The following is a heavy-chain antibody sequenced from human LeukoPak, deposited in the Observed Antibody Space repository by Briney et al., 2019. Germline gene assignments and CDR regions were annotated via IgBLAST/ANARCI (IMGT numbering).Heavy chain of an antibody. CDR3: ARGAEYYAIWRGYAGYSDY. J-gene: IGHJ4*02. CDR1: GGSFSGYY. CDR2: IYHSGST. D-gene: IGHD3-3*01. Sequence: SETLSLTCAVYGGSFSGYYWSWIRQPPGKGLEWIGSIYHSGSTYYNPSLKSRVTISVDTSKNQFSLKLSSVTAADTAVYFCARGAEYYAIWRGYAGYSDYWGQGISVTVSS. V-gene: IGHV4-34*01.